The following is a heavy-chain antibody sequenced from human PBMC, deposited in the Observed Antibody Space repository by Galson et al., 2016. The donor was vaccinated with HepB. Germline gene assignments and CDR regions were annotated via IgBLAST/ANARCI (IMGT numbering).Heavy chain of an antibody. CDR2: ISYDGNHK. CDR1: GFTFSSYA. CDR3: ATIPATCVHSFDY. Sequence: SLRLSCAASGFTFSSYAMHWVRQAPGKGLEWVSLISYDGNHKYYADSVKGRFSISRDNSKSTLYLQMNSLRAEDTAVYYCATIPATCVHSFDYWGQGTLVTVSS. V-gene: IGHV3-30*04. J-gene: IGHJ4*02. D-gene: IGHD2-2*01.